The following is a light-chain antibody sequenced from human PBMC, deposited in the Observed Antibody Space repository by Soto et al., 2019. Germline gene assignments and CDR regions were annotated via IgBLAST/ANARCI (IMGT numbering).Light chain of an antibody. J-gene: IGKJ3*01. CDR3: QQSYSTPFP. CDR2: AAS. CDR1: QSISSY. Sequence: DIQMTQSPSSLSASVGDRVTITCRASQSISSYLNWYQQKPGKAPKLLIYAASSLQSGVPSRFSGSGSGTDFTLTISSLQPEDFATYYCQQSYSTPFPLRPATKVDIK. V-gene: IGKV1-39*01.